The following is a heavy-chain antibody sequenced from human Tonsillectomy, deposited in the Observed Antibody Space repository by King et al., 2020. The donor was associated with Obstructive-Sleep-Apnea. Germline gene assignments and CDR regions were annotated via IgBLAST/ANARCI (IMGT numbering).Heavy chain of an antibody. CDR1: GGTFSSYV. CDR3: ARAHTPYYDTLLGGAPTNYGMDV. V-gene: IGHV1-69*09. J-gene: IGHJ6*02. CDR2: IIPILGIT. D-gene: IGHD3-9*01. Sequence: VQLVESGAEVKKPGSSVKVSCKASGGTFSSYVITWVRQAPGQGLERMGRIIPILGITNYAQKFQGRVTITADRSTSTAYIEFSSLRSEDTAVFYCARAHTPYYDTLLGGAPTNYGMDVWGQGTTVTVSS.